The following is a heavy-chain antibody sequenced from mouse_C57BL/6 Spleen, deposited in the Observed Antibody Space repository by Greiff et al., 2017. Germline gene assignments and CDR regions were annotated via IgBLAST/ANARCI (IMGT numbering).Heavy chain of an antibody. CDR1: GYAFSSYW. CDR3: ARRVYYDYDGGAMDY. D-gene: IGHD2-4*01. V-gene: IGHV1-80*01. CDR2: IYPGDGDT. Sequence: VQLQQSGAELVKPGASVKISCKASGYAFSSYWMNWVKQRPGKGLEWIGQIYPGDGDTNYNGKFKGKATLTADKSSSTAYMQLSSLTSEDSAVYFCARRVYYDYDGGAMDYWGQGTSVTVSS. J-gene: IGHJ4*01.